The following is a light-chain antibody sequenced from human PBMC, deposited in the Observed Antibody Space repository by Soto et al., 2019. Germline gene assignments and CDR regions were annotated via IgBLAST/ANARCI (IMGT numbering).Light chain of an antibody. J-gene: IGKJ3*01. CDR2: AAS. CDR3: QQSYSTLFT. V-gene: IGKV1-39*01. Sequence: DLQMTQSPSSLSASVGDRVTITCRASQSISSYLNWYQQKPGKAPKLLIYAASSLQSGVTSRFSGSGSGTDFTLTISSLQPEDFATYYCQQSYSTLFTFGPGTKVDIK. CDR1: QSISSY.